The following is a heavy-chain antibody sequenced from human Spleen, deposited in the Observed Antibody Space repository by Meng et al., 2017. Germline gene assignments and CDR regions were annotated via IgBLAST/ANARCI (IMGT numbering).Heavy chain of an antibody. CDR1: GGSFSDYY. J-gene: IGHJ4*02. CDR2: INHSGST. V-gene: IGHV4-34*01. CDR3: ARGPTTMAHDFDY. D-gene: IGHD4-11*01. Sequence: QLTLQQWGAVMLKPSETLSLHGVVTGGSFSDYYWSRIRKPPGKGLEWIGEINHSGSTNYNPSLESRANISVDTSQNNLSLKLSSVTAADSAVYYCARGPTTMAHDFDYWGQGTLVTVSS.